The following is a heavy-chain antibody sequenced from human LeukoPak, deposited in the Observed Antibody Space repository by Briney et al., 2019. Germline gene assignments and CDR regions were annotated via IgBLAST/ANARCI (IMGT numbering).Heavy chain of an antibody. CDR3: ARDLGLSVRYFDY. D-gene: IGHD3-16*01. Sequence: ASVKVSCKASGYTFTGYYMHWARQAPGQGLEWMGWINPNSGGTNYAQKFQGRVTMTRDTSISTAYMELSRLRSDDTAVYYCARDLGLSVRYFDYWGQGTLVTVSS. CDR2: INPNSGGT. CDR1: GYTFTGYY. J-gene: IGHJ4*02. V-gene: IGHV1-2*02.